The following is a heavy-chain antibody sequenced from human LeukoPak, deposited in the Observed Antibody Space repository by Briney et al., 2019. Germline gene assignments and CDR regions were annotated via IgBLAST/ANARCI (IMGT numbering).Heavy chain of an antibody. CDR1: GFTFGAYA. V-gene: IGHV3-30-3*01. Sequence: GGSLRLSCAASGFTFGAYALHWVRRSPGKGLEWVGLILYDGSNEFYADSVKGRFTISRDNSKNALYLQVNSLRAEDTAVYYCAREQYSNYYFDYWGQGTLVTVSS. CDR3: AREQYSNYYFDY. D-gene: IGHD4-11*01. J-gene: IGHJ4*02. CDR2: ILYDGSNE.